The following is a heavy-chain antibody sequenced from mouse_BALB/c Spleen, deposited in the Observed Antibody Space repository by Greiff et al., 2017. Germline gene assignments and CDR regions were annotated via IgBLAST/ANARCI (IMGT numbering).Heavy chain of an antibody. CDR2: IYPGDGDT. V-gene: IGHV1-82*01. J-gene: IGHJ2*01. CDR3: ARSTMTSYYFDY. Sequence: QVQLQQSGPELVKPGASVKISCKASGYAFSSSWMNWVKQRPGQGLEWIGRIYPGDGDTNYNGKFKGKATLTADKSSSTAYMQLSSLTSVDSAVYFCARSTMTSYYFDYWGQGTTLTVSS. D-gene: IGHD2-4*01. CDR1: GYAFSSSW.